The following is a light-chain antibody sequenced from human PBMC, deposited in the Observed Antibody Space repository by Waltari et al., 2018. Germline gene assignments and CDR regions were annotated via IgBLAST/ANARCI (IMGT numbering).Light chain of an antibody. CDR1: QSISRG. J-gene: IGKJ4*01. Sequence: DIQMTQSPSTLSASVGDRVTITCRASQSISRGLAWYQQKPGEAPNLLIYDASSLESGVPSRFSGSGSGTEFTLTISSLQPDDFATYYCQQYDSYLLTFGGGTKVEIK. CDR3: QQYDSYLLT. CDR2: DAS. V-gene: IGKV1-5*01.